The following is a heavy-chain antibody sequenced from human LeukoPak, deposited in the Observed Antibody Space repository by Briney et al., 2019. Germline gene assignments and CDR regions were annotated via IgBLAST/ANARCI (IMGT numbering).Heavy chain of an antibody. CDR2: ISWNSGSI. CDR3: AKDIRGSDYYGMDV. D-gene: IGHD3-16*01. Sequence: GRSLRLSCAASRFTFDDYAMHWVRQAPGKGLEWVSGISWNSGSIGYADSVKGRFTISRDNAKNSLYLQMNSLRAEDTALYYCAKDIRGSDYYGMDVWGQGTMVTVSS. CDR1: RFTFDDYA. V-gene: IGHV3-9*01. J-gene: IGHJ6*02.